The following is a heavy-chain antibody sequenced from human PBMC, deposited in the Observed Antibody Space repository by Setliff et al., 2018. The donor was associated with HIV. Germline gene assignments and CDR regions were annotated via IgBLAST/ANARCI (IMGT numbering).Heavy chain of an antibody. D-gene: IGHD1-1*01. CDR2: IHHSGST. Sequence: SETLSLTCTVSGDFSNIQWWTWMRQSPGLGLQWIGSIHHSGSTYYDPSLKNRVTLSDDTSNNQVSLTLTSVTAADTAVYYCAKQPGGHSFFDHWGQGILVTVSS. CDR3: AKQPGGHSFFDH. J-gene: IGHJ4*02. V-gene: IGHV4-59*11. CDR1: GDFSNIQW.